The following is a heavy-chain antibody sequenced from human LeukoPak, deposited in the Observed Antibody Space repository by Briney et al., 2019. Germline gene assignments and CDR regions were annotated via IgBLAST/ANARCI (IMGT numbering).Heavy chain of an antibody. Sequence: PGGSLRLSCAASGFTFSSYAMHWVRQAPGKGLEWVAVISYDGSNKYYADSVKGRFTISRDNSKNTLYLQMNSLRPEDTAVYYCARDQMAAVSRGWFDPWGQGTLVTVSS. CDR3: ARDQMAAVSRGWFDP. J-gene: IGHJ5*02. CDR2: ISYDGSNK. V-gene: IGHV3-30-3*01. D-gene: IGHD6-13*01. CDR1: GFTFSSYA.